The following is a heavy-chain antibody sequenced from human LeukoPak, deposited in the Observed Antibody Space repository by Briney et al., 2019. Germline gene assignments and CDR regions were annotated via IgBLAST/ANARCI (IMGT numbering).Heavy chain of an antibody. Sequence: GGSLRLSCAASGFTFSTYAMIWVRQAPGKGLEWVSVIGGSGSYTYYADSVKGRFTISRDDSKDTLYLQMNSLRAEDTAVYYCARDWYDYWGQGTLVTVSS. CDR3: ARDWYDY. CDR2: IGGSGSYT. J-gene: IGHJ4*02. V-gene: IGHV3-23*01. D-gene: IGHD6-13*01. CDR1: GFTFSTYA.